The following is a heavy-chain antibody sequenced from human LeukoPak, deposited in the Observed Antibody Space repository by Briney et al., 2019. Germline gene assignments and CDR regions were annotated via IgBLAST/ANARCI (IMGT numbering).Heavy chain of an antibody. CDR2: IYYSGST. D-gene: IGHD3-9*01. V-gene: IGHV4-59*08. J-gene: IGHJ4*02. CDR1: GGSMNSYY. Sequence: SETLSLTCSVSGGSMNSYYWSWIRQSPGKGLEWIGYIYYSGSTNYNPSLKSRVTISVDTSKNQFSLKLSSVTASDTAVYYCARHVWLQPFDYWGQGTLVTVSS. CDR3: ARHVWLQPFDY.